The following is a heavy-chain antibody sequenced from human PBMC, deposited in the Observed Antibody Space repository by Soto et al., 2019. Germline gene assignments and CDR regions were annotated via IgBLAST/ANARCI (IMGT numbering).Heavy chain of an antibody. CDR3: ARWFGDLMSFDI. D-gene: IGHD3-10*01. Sequence: GGSLRLSCAASGYTFSGYGMHWVRQAPGKGLEWAALIWFDGSRKHYADSVEGRFTISRDNSENTLYLQMDSLRAEDTAVYYCARWFGDLMSFDIWGQGTTVPVSS. J-gene: IGHJ3*02. CDR1: GYTFSGYG. CDR2: IWFDGSRK. V-gene: IGHV3-33*01.